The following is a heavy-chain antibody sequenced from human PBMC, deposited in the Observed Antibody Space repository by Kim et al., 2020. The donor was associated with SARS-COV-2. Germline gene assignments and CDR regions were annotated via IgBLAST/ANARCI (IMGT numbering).Heavy chain of an antibody. Sequence: ASVKVSCKASGYTFTSYDINWVRQATGQGLEWMGWMNPNSGNTGYAQKFQGRVTMTRNTSISTAYMELSSLRSEDTAVYYCARGGRVYDILTGYYMGAPDYWGQGTLVTVSS. J-gene: IGHJ4*02. CDR1: GYTFTSYD. CDR2: MNPNSGNT. V-gene: IGHV1-8*01. CDR3: ARGGRVYDILTGYYMGAPDY. D-gene: IGHD3-9*01.